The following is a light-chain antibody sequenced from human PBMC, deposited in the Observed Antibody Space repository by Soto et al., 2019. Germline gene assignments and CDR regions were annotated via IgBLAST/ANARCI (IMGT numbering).Light chain of an antibody. CDR3: AAWDDSLNGLV. V-gene: IGLV1-44*01. CDR2: TNN. J-gene: IGLJ3*02. Sequence: QSVLIQSPSASGTPGQRVTISCSGSRSNIGSNTVNWYQQVPGMAPRLLIYTNNQRPSGVPDRFSGSKSGNSASLAISGLQSEDEADYYCAAWDDSLNGLVFGGGTKLTVL. CDR1: RSNIGSNT.